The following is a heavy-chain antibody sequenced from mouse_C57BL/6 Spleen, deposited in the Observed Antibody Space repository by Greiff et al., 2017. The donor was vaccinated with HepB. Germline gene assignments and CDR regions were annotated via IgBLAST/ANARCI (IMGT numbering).Heavy chain of an antibody. D-gene: IGHD4-1*01. J-gene: IGHJ4*01. CDR2: IYPRSGNT. CDR3: AREGELGFFYYAMDH. CDR1: GYTFTSYG. V-gene: IGHV1-81*01. Sequence: VQLQQSGAELARPGASVKLSCKASGYTFTSYGISWVKQRTGQGLEWIGEIYPRSGNTYYNEKFKGKATLTADKSSSTAYMELRSLTSEDSAVYFCAREGELGFFYYAMDHWGQGTSVTVSS.